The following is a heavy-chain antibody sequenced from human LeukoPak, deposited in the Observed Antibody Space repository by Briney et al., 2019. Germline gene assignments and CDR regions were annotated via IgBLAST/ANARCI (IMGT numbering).Heavy chain of an antibody. V-gene: IGHV4-31*03. D-gene: IGHD3-3*01. CDR2: IYYSGST. CDR1: GGSISSGGYY. Sequence: SQTLSLTCTVSGGSISSGGYYWSWIRQHPGKGLEWIGYIYYSGSTYYNPSLKSRVTISVDTSKNQFSLKLSSVTAADTAVYYCARVGQGSGYSRYYYYYYMDVWGKGTTVTVSS. J-gene: IGHJ6*03. CDR3: ARVGQGSGYSRYYYYYYMDV.